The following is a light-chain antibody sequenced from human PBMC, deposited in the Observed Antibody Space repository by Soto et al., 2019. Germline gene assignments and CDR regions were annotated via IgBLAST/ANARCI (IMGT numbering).Light chain of an antibody. V-gene: IGLV2-23*01. J-gene: IGLJ2*01. CDR1: SSDVGSYNL. Sequence: QSALTQPASVSGSPGQSITISCTGTSSDVGSYNLVSWYQQHPGKAPKLMIYKGSKRPSGVSNRFSGSKSGNTASLTISGLQAEDEADYYCCSYAGSNVVFGGGTKLTVL. CDR3: CSYAGSNVV. CDR2: KGS.